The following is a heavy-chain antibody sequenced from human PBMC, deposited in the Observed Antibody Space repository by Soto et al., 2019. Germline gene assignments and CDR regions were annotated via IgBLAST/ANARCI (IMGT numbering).Heavy chain of an antibody. CDR1: GFTFSDYY. J-gene: IGHJ5*02. D-gene: IGHD2-15*01. V-gene: IGHV3-11*01. Sequence: GGSLRLSCAASGFTFSDYYMSWIRQAPGKGLEWVPYISSSGSTIYYADSVKGRFTISRDNAKNSLYLQMNSLRAEDTAVYYCARALGYCSGGSCYANRYNWFDPWGQGTLVTVSS. CDR3: ARALGYCSGGSCYANRYNWFDP. CDR2: ISSSGSTI.